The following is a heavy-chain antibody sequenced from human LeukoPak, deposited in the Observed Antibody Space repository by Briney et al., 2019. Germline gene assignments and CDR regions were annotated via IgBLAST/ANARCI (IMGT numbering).Heavy chain of an antibody. V-gene: IGHV3-7*01. CDR2: IKQHGTER. Sequence: PGGSLRLSCTASGIMFSGYWMSWVRQAPGKGLEWVANIKQHGTERYYVDSVKGQFTISRDDAKKSVYLQMNSLRAEDTAVYFCASDGGPFDHWGQGILVTVAS. CDR3: ASDGGPFDH. D-gene: IGHD3-16*01. CDR1: GIMFSGYW. J-gene: IGHJ4*02.